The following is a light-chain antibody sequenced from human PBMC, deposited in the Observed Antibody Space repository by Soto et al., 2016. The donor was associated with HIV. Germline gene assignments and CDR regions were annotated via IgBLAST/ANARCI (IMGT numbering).Light chain of an antibody. CDR1: KLGDKY. CDR2: QDN. V-gene: IGLV3-1*01. Sequence: SYELTQPPSVSVSPGQTATITCFGEKLGDKYVSWYQQKPGQSPVVVIYQDNKRPSGIPERFSGSTSGSTATLTISGAQAMDEADYFCQAWVSRSYVFGSGPGRRP. CDR3: QAWVSRSYV. J-gene: IGLJ1*01.